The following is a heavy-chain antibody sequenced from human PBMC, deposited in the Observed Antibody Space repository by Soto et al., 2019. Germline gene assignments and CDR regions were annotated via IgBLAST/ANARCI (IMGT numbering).Heavy chain of an antibody. D-gene: IGHD3-22*01. CDR3: AREAMIVVVTYAFDI. Sequence: PGGSLRLSCAASGFTFSRHWMHWVRQAPGKGLEWVSYISSSSSTIYYADSVKGRFTISRDNAKNSLYLQMNSLRDEDTAVYYCAREAMIVVVTYAFDIWGQGTMVTVSS. J-gene: IGHJ3*02. V-gene: IGHV3-48*02. CDR1: GFTFSRHW. CDR2: ISSSSSTI.